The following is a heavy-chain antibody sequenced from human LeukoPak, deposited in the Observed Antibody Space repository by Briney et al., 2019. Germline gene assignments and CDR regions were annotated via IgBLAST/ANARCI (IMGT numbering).Heavy chain of an antibody. D-gene: IGHD3-16*02. J-gene: IGHJ4*02. V-gene: IGHV4-34*01. CDR3: ARGPDYDYVWGSYRPFDY. Sequence: KPSETLSLTCAVYGGSFSGYYWSWIRQPPGKALEWIGEINHSGSTNYNPSLKSRVTISVDTSKNQFSLKLSSVTAADTAVYYCARGPDYDYVWGSYRPFDYWGQGTLVTVSS. CDR1: GGSFSGYY. CDR2: INHSGST.